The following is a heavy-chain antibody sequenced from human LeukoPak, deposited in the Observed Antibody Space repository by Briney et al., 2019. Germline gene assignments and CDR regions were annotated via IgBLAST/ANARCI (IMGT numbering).Heavy chain of an antibody. CDR3: AKFTRIQLWSDAFDI. CDR1: GFTFSSYG. CDR2: ISGSGGST. J-gene: IGHJ3*02. D-gene: IGHD5-18*01. Sequence: QAGGSLRLSCAASGFTFSSYGMSWVRQAPGKGLEWVPAISGSGGSTYYADSVKGRFTISRDNSKNTLYLQMNSLRAEDTAVYYCAKFTRIQLWSDAFDIWGQGTMVTVSS. V-gene: IGHV3-23*01.